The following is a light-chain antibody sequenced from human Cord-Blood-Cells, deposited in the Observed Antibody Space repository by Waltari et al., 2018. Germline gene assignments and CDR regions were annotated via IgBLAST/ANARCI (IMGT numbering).Light chain of an antibody. CDR2: GAS. CDR3: QQYNNWPFT. V-gene: IGKV3-15*01. Sequence: EIVMTQCPATLSVSPGVRATLSCRASPSVSTNLASYQQKSGQAPRLLIEGASTRATVIPARFSGSGSGTEFMLTISSRQSEDFAVYYCQQYNNWPFTFGPGTKLDIK. CDR1: PSVSTN. J-gene: IGKJ3*01.